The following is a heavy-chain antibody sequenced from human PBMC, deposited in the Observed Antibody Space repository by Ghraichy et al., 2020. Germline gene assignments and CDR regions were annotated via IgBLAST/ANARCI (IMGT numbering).Heavy chain of an antibody. CDR3: ASLGYCSGGSCYGFDY. Sequence: ASVKVSCKASGYTFTGYYMHWVRQAPGQGLEWMGWINPNSGGTNYAQKFQGRVTMTRDTSISIAYMELSRLRSDDTAVYYCASLGYCSGGSCYGFDYWGQGTLVTVSS. CDR2: INPNSGGT. D-gene: IGHD2-15*01. V-gene: IGHV1-2*02. CDR1: GYTFTGYY. J-gene: IGHJ4*02.